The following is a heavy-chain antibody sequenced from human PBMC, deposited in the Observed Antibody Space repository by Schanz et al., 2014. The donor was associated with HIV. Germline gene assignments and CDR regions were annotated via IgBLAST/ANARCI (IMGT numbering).Heavy chain of an antibody. CDR2: ILYDGSNK. D-gene: IGHD2-15*01. J-gene: IGHJ6*02. V-gene: IGHV3-33*01. Sequence: IQLLESGGGLVQPGGSLRLSCAASGFTFSDYGMHWVRQAPGKGLEWVAVILYDGSNKYYADSVKGRFTISRDNSKNTLYLQMNSLRAEDTAVYYCARGSGPYYYYYGMDVWGQGTTVTVSS. CDR1: GFTFSDYG. CDR3: ARGSGPYYYYYGMDV.